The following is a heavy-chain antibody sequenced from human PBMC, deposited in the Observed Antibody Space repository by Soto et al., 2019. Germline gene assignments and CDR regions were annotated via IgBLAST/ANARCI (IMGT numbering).Heavy chain of an antibody. CDR3: ARTRNKYRWEPRWWLDP. V-gene: IGHV2-5*01. J-gene: IGHJ5*02. CDR1: GFSLSTSGVG. D-gene: IGHD1-26*01. CDR2: IYLNDDK. Sequence: GSGATLVNPTQTLTLTCTFSGFSLSTSGVGVGWIRQPPGKALEWLALIYLNDDKRYSPSLKSRLTITKDTSKNQVDLTMTNMDPVKTATYYGARTRNKYRWEPRWWLDPWGQGTLVTVSS.